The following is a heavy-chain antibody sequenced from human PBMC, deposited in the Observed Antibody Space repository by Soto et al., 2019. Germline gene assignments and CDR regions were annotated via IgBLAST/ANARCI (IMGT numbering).Heavy chain of an antibody. CDR2: MSHRVIP. CDR3: ARAPYSTNYYYYGIDV. D-gene: IGHD2-2*01. CDR1: GGSISSDAYS. J-gene: IGHJ6*02. Sequence: PSETLSLTCAVSGGSISSDAYSWSWIRQPPGKGLEWVVYMSHRVIPYYNPSLKSRVTISVDRSKNQFSLKLTSVTAADTAVYYCARAPYSTNYYYYGIDVWGQGTTVTVSS. V-gene: IGHV4-30-2*01.